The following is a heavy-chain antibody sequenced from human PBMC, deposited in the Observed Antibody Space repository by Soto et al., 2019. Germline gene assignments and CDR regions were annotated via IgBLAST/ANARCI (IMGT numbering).Heavy chain of an antibody. V-gene: IGHV1-18*01. CDR2: ISAYNGNT. J-gene: IGHJ2*01. Sequence: QGLEWMGWISAYNGNTNYAQKLQGRVTMTTDTSTSTAYIALRSLRSDDTAVYYCAREPPKYYDFWFFYSNPAIRDSVPVSAVLLNRSSDL. CDR3: AREPPKYYDFWFFYSNPAIRDSVPVSAVLLNRSSDL. D-gene: IGHD3-3*01.